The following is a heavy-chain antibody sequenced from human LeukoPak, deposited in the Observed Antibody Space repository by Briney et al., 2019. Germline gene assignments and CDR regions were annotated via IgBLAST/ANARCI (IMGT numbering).Heavy chain of an antibody. V-gene: IGHV1-18*01. CDR1: GYTFTIYG. D-gene: IGHD3-3*01. CDR2: ISAYNGNT. J-gene: IGHJ1*01. CDR3: ASGEGVLRFLEWLPDAEYFQH. Sequence: ASVKVSCKASGYTFTIYGISWVRQAPGQGLEWMGWISAYNGNTNYAQKLQGRVTMTTDTSTSTAYMERRSLRYDDTAVYYCASGEGVLRFLEWLPDAEYFQHWGQGTLVTVSS.